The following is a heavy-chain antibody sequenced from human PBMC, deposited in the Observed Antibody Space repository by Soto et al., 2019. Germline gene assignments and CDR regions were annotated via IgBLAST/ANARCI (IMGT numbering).Heavy chain of an antibody. D-gene: IGHD2-2*01. Sequence: QVQLVESGGGVVQPGRSLRLSCAASGFTFSSYGMHWVRQAPGKGLEWVAVIWYDGSNKYYADSVKGRFTISRDNYKNTLYLQMNSLRAEDTAVYYCARGRQNIVVVPAAMDVWGKGTTVTVSS. CDR3: ARGRQNIVVVPAAMDV. CDR1: GFTFSSYG. V-gene: IGHV3-33*01. CDR2: IWYDGSNK. J-gene: IGHJ6*04.